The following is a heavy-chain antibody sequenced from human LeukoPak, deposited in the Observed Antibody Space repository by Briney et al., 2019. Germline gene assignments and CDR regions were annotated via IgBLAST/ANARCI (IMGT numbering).Heavy chain of an antibody. CDR2: ISYDGSIK. Sequence: GGSLRLSCAASGFTFNSYGMPWVRQAPGKGLEWLAVISYDGSIKYYPDSVKGRFTISRDNSKNTLYLQMNSLRADDTAVYYCAKDPYGSGSYAFDYWGQGTLVTASS. CDR1: GFTFNSYG. CDR3: AKDPYGSGSYAFDY. V-gene: IGHV3-30*18. D-gene: IGHD3-10*01. J-gene: IGHJ4*02.